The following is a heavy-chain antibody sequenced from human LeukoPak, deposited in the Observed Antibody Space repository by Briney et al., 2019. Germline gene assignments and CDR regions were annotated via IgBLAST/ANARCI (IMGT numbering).Heavy chain of an antibody. CDR3: AREVLRYFDWLSDAFDI. CDR2: INPNSGGT. Sequence: GASVKVSCKASVYTFTGYYMHWVRQAPGQGLEWMGWINPNSGGTNYAQKFQGRVTMTRDTSISTAYMELSRLRSDDTAVYYCAREVLRYFDWLSDAFDIWGQGTMVTVSS. CDR1: VYTFTGYY. J-gene: IGHJ3*02. D-gene: IGHD3-9*01. V-gene: IGHV1-2*02.